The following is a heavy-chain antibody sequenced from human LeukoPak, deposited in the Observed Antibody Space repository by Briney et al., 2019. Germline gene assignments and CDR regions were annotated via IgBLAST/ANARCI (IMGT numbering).Heavy chain of an antibody. J-gene: IGHJ4*02. CDR1: GFTFSSYG. Sequence: GGSLRLSCAASGFTFSSYGMNWVRQAPGKGPEWISYISRSGATIYYADSVKGRFTISRDNAKNSLYLQMSSLGAEDTAIYYCSRARGGGDIYFDYWGQGTLVTVSS. CDR3: SRARGGGDIYFDY. D-gene: IGHD2-21*02. V-gene: IGHV3-48*03. CDR2: ISRSGATI.